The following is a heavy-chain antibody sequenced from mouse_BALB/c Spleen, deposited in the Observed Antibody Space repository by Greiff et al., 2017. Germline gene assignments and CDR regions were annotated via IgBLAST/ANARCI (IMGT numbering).Heavy chain of an antibody. J-gene: IGHJ4*01. Sequence: QVQLQHSGPELVKPGASVKISCKASGYAFSSSWMNWVKQRPGQGLEWIGVISTYYGNTNYNQKFKGKATMTVDKSSSTAYMELARLTSEDSAIYYCARSGDGYYDAMDYWGQGTSVTVSS. D-gene: IGHD2-3*01. CDR3: ARSGDGYYDAMDY. V-gene: IGHV1S137*01. CDR2: ISTYYGNT. CDR1: GYAFSSSW.